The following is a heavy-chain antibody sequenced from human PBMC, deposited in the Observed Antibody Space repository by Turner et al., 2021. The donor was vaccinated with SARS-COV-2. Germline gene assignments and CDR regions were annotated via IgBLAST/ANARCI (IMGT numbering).Heavy chain of an antibody. CDR2: VSYDGSTK. J-gene: IGHJ1*01. Sequence: QGRLVESGGGVVQPGRSLRLSRAASGFTFTSHAMHWVRQAPGKGLEWVGVVSYDGSTKYYADSVKGRFTISRDNSKDTVSLQINSLRLEDTAVFYGVRDRSIMGSTLFDNWGQGSLVTVSS. CDR1: GFTFTSHA. V-gene: IGHV3-30-3*01. CDR3: VRDRSIMGSTLFDN. D-gene: IGHD1-26*01.